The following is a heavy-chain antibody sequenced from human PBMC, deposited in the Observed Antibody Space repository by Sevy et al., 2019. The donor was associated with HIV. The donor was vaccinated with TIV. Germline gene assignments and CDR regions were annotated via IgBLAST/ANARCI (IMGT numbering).Heavy chain of an antibody. Sequence: GGSLRLSCAASGFTFSSYAMHWVRQTTGKDLEWVSDIGTAGDTYYPGSVKGRFTISRENAKNSLYLQMNSLRAGDTAVYYCARAHNSGYYDFDYRGQGTLVTVSS. CDR2: IGTAGDT. V-gene: IGHV3-13*01. CDR3: ARAHNSGYYDFDY. J-gene: IGHJ4*02. CDR1: GFTFSSYA. D-gene: IGHD3-22*01.